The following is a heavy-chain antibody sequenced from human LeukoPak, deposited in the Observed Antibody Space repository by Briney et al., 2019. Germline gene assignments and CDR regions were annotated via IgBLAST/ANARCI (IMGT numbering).Heavy chain of an antibody. Sequence: PSETLSLTCTVSDASVSSGTYYWSWIRQSPGMGLEWIGYIYYSGSTQYNPSLESRISISKDTSKNQFSLELTSVTAADTAVYYCARGSGYFYCLDAWGQGATVTVSS. D-gene: IGHD3-3*01. J-gene: IGHJ6*02. CDR2: IYYSGST. V-gene: IGHV4-30-4*08. CDR1: DASVSSGTYY. CDR3: ARGSGYFYCLDA.